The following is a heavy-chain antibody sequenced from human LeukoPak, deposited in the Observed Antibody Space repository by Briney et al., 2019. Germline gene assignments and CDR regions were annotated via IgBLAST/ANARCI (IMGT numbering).Heavy chain of an antibody. Sequence: SETLSLTCTVSGVSISSYYWSWIRQPPGKGLEWIGYIYYSGSTNYNPSLKSRVTISVDTSKNQFSLKLSSVTAADTAVYYCARESYNYGFGYFDYWGQGTLVTVSS. D-gene: IGHD5-18*01. CDR2: IYYSGST. CDR1: GVSISSYY. V-gene: IGHV4-59*01. J-gene: IGHJ4*02. CDR3: ARESYNYGFGYFDY.